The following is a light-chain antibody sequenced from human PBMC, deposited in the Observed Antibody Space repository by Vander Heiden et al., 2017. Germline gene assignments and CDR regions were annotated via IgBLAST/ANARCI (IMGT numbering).Light chain of an antibody. CDR3: LSYAGAETYV. CDR2: EVD. Sequence: QSALTQPASVSGSPGQSVTISCTGTSSEVGGYNLVSWCQQHPGKALKLIIYEVDKRPSGISTRFSGSKSGNTASLTISGLQAEDEADYYCLSYAGAETYVFGTGTKVTVL. CDR1: SSEVGGYNL. V-gene: IGLV2-23*02. J-gene: IGLJ1*01.